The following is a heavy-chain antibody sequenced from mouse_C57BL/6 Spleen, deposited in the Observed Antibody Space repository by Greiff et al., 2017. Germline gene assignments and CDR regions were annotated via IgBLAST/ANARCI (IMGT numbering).Heavy chain of an antibody. CDR3: TREGNGDWFAY. V-gene: IGHV5-9-1*02. J-gene: IGHJ3*01. Sequence: EVMLVESGEGLVKPGGSLKLSCAASGFTFSSYAMSWVRQTPEKRLEWVAYISSGGDYIYYADTVTGRFTISRDNARNTLYLQMSSLKSEDTAMYYCTREGNGDWFAYWGKGTLVTVSA. CDR2: ISSGGDYI. CDR1: GFTFSSYA.